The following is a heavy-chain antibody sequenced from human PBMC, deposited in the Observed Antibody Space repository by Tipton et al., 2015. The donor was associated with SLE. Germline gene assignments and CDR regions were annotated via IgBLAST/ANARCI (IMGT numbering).Heavy chain of an antibody. J-gene: IGHJ4*02. CDR3: ARLDGDFDY. V-gene: IGHV3-7*01. CDR1: GLRFREAY. CDR2: IKEDGSDK. D-gene: IGHD4-17*01. Sequence: SLRLSCSVSGLRFREAYMSWIRQAPGTGLEWVASIKEDGSDKNYVDSVKGRFTISRDNAKNSVCLQMNSLRAEDTAVYYCARLDGDFDYWGQGTLVTVSS.